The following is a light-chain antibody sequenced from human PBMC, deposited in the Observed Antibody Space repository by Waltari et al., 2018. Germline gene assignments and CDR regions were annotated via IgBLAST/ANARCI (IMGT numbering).Light chain of an antibody. CDR1: QGISSW. Sequence: DIQMTQPPTSLFASLPDRVTITCRTSQGISSWLAWYQQKPGKAPNLLIYEASSLQSGVPPRFSGSGSGTDFTLTISSLQPEDFATYYCQQYNTVPLTFGGGTKVEIK. J-gene: IGKJ4*01. V-gene: IGKV1-5*01. CDR3: QQYNTVPLT. CDR2: EAS.